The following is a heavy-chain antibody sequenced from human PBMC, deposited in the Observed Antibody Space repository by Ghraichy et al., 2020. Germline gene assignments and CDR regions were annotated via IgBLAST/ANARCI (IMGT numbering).Heavy chain of an antibody. J-gene: IGHJ2*01. Sequence: GGSLRLSCAASGFTFSSYGMHWVRQAPGKGLEWVAVISYDGSNKYYADSVKGRFTISRDNSKNTLYLQMNSLRAEDTAVYYCAKVSYGDYWYFDLWGRGTLVTVSS. CDR2: ISYDGSNK. CDR3: AKVSYGDYWYFDL. CDR1: GFTFSSYG. V-gene: IGHV3-30*18. D-gene: IGHD4-17*01.